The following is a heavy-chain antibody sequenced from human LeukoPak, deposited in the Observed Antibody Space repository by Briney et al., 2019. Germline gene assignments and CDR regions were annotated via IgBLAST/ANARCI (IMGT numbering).Heavy chain of an antibody. J-gene: IGHJ4*02. D-gene: IGHD6-19*01. Sequence: SETLSLTCTVSGGSISSSSYCWGWIRQPPGKGLEWIGSIYYSGSTYYNPSLKSRVTISVDTSKNQFSLKLSSVTAADTAVYYCARVRGGAQRYSSGWYYFDYWGQGTLVTVSS. V-gene: IGHV4-39*07. CDR3: ARVRGGAQRYSSGWYYFDY. CDR1: GGSISSSSYC. CDR2: IYYSGST.